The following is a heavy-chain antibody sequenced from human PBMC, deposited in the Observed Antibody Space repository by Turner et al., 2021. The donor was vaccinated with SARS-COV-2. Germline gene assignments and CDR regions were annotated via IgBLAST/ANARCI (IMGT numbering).Heavy chain of an antibody. CDR1: EFTFSSYG. Sequence: QVRRVGSGGAAVQPGRSLRLSCAASEFTFSSYGMHWVRQAPGKGLEWVAIISYDGSNKYYAATVKGRFTISRDNSKNTLYLQMNSLRAEDTAVYYCAKGASQHFDYWGQGTLVTVSS. CDR2: ISYDGSNK. V-gene: IGHV3-30*18. J-gene: IGHJ4*02. D-gene: IGHD5-18*01. CDR3: AKGASQHFDY.